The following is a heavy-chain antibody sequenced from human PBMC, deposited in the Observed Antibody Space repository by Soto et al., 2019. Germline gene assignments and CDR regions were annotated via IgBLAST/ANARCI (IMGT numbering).Heavy chain of an antibody. CDR3: TTPLSGTTSYYYYMDV. CDR1: GFTFSNAW. D-gene: IGHD1-7*01. CDR2: IKSKTDGGTT. J-gene: IGHJ6*03. Sequence: GGSLRLSCAASGFTFSNAWMSWVRQAPGKGLEWVGRIKSKTDGGTTDYAAPVKGRFTISRDDSKNTLYLQMNSLKTEDTAVYYCTTPLSGTTSYYYYMDVWGKGTTVTVSS. V-gene: IGHV3-15*01.